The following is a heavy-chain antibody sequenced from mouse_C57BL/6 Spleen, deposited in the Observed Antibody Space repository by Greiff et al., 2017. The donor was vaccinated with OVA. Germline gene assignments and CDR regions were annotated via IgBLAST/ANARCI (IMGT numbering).Heavy chain of an antibody. CDR1: GFTFSDYY. D-gene: IGHD2-4*01. V-gene: IGHV5-16*01. J-gene: IGHJ3*01. CDR2: INYDGSST. Sequence: EVQVVESEGGLVQPGSSMKLSCTASGFTFSDYYMAWVRQVPEKGLEWVANINYDGSSTYYLDSLKSRFIISRDNAKNILYLQMSSLKSEDTATYYCARVANYYDYDWFAYWGQGTLVTVSA. CDR3: ARVANYYDYDWFAY.